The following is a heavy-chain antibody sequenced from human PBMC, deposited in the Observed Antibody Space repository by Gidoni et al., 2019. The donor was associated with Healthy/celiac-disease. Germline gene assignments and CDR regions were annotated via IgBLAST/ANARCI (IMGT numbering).Heavy chain of an antibody. Sequence: QITLKESGPTLVKPTQTLTLTCTFSGFSLSNTGAGGGWIRQPPGKALEWLALIYWDDDKRYSPSLKSRLTITKDTSKNQVVLTMTNMDPVDTATYYCAHSYCSGGSCYTVGYYFDYWGQGTLVTVSS. CDR2: IYWDDDK. CDR3: AHSYCSGGSCYTVGYYFDY. V-gene: IGHV2-5*02. CDR1: GFSLSNTGAG. D-gene: IGHD2-15*01. J-gene: IGHJ4*02.